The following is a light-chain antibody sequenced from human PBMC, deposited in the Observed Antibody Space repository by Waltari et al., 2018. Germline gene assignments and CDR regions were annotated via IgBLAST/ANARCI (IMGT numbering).Light chain of an antibody. CDR1: ENIMTY. CDR3: QSYYNVPIT. Sequence: DIWMAQSPSPLSASLGDRVTVSCRASENIMTYLNWYQHKPGSAPKLLISSASKLQGGVPSRFSGSGSGTDFTLTISGLQPEDVSTYYCQSYYNVPITFGGGTRVEI. J-gene: IGKJ4*01. V-gene: IGKV1-39*01. CDR2: SAS.